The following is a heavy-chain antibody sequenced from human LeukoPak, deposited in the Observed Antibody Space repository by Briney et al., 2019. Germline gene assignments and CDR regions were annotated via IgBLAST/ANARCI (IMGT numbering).Heavy chain of an antibody. J-gene: IGHJ4*02. D-gene: IGHD5-12*01. CDR3: ARCGYRGYGGFDY. CDR1: GGSISSGSYY. V-gene: IGHV4-61*02. Sequence: SETLSLTCTVSGGSISSGSYYWSWIRQPAGKGLEWIVRIYTSGSTNYNPSLKSRVTISVDTSKNQFSLKLRSVTAADTAVYYCARCGYRGYGGFDYWGQGTLVTVSS. CDR2: IYTSGST.